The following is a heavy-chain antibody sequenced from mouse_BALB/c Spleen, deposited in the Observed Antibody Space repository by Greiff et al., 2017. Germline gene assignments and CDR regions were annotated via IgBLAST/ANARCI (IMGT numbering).Heavy chain of an antibody. CDR2: IWAGGST. CDR1: GFSLTSYG. V-gene: IGHV2-9*02. Sequence: QVQLKESGPGLVAPSQSLSITCTVSGFSLTSYGVPWVRQPPGKGLEWLGVIWAGGSTNYNSALMSRLSISKDNSKSQVFLKMNSLQTDDTAMYYCARESYYGNSRGGAMDYWGQGTSVTVSS. J-gene: IGHJ4*01. D-gene: IGHD2-10*01. CDR3: ARESYYGNSRGGAMDY.